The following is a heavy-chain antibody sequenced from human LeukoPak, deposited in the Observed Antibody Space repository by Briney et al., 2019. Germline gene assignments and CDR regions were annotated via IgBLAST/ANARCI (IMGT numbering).Heavy chain of an antibody. Sequence: ASLKVSCKASGDTFSSYAISWVRQAPGQGLEWMGGIIPIFGTANYAQKFQGRVTITADESTSTAYMELSSLRSEDTAVYYCATEGYYPYFDYWGQGTLVTVSS. D-gene: IGHD3-22*01. CDR3: ATEGYYPYFDY. V-gene: IGHV1-69*13. J-gene: IGHJ4*02. CDR1: GDTFSSYA. CDR2: IIPIFGTA.